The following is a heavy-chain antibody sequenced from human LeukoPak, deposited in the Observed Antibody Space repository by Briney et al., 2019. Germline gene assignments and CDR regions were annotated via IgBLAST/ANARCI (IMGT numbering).Heavy chain of an antibody. CDR1: GGSFSGYY. D-gene: IGHD5-12*01. CDR2: INHSGST. Sequence: ASETLSLTCAVYGGSFSGYYWSWIRQPPGKGLEWIGEINHSGSTNYNPSLKSRVTISVDTSKNQFSLKLSSVTAADTAVYYCASSSPRYSGYDRVFYYGMDVWGQGTTVTVSS. V-gene: IGHV4-34*01. CDR3: ASSSPRYSGYDRVFYYGMDV. J-gene: IGHJ6*02.